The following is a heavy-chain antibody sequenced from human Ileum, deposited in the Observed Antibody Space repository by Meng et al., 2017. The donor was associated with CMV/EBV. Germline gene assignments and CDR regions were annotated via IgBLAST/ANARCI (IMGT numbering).Heavy chain of an antibody. CDR1: GTTFSSYW. Sequence: GESLKISCVASGTTFSSYWMTWVRQAPGKGLEWVPNIKQDGSAINYVDSVKGRFTISRDNAKNSLYLQMNSLRVEDTAVYYCAKGSGYLIDYWGQGTLVTVSS. CDR2: IKQDGSAI. CDR3: AKGSGYLIDY. D-gene: IGHD3-3*01. J-gene: IGHJ4*02. V-gene: IGHV3-7*01.